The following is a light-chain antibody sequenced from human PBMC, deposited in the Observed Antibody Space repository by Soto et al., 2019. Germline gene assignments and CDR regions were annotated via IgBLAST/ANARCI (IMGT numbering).Light chain of an antibody. CDR2: EGS. V-gene: IGLV2-23*01. Sequence: QSALTQPASVSGSPGQSITISCTGTSSDVGSYNLVSWYQQHPGKAPKLMIYEGSKRPSGVSNRFSGSKSGXTASXTISGLQAEDEADYYCCSYAGSSTPVVFGGGTKLTVL. CDR1: SSDVGSYNL. CDR3: CSYAGSSTPVV. J-gene: IGLJ2*01.